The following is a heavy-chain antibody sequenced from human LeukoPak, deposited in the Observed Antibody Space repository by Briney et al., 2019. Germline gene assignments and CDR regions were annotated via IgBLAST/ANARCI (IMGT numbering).Heavy chain of an antibody. CDR3: AKVGNYDILTGYYTEVDY. Sequence: PGGSLRLSCAASGFTFSNFGMHWVRQAPGKGLEWVAVIWYDGSNKYHADSLKGRFTISRDNSKNTLYLQMNSLRAEDTAVYYCAKVGNYDILTGYYTEVDYWGQGTLVTVSS. CDR2: IWYDGSNK. J-gene: IGHJ4*02. CDR1: GFTFSNFG. D-gene: IGHD3-9*01. V-gene: IGHV3-33*06.